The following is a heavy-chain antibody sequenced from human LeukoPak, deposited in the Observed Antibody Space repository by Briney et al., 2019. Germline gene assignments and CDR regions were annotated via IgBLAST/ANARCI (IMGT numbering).Heavy chain of an antibody. J-gene: IGHJ4*02. D-gene: IGHD1-26*01. CDR2: IYYSGST. CDR3: ARHKGGSSEFDY. Sequence: SSQTLSLTCTVSGGSISSGGYYWSWIRQHPGKGLEWIGYIYYSGSTYYNPSLKSRVTISVDTSKNHFSLKLSSVTAADTAVYYCARHKGGSSEFDYWGQGTLVTVSS. V-gene: IGHV4-31*03. CDR1: GGSISSGGYY.